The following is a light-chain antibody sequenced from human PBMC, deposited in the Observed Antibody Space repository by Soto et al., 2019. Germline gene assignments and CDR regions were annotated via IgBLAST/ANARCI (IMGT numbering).Light chain of an antibody. Sequence: EVVLTQSPGTLSLSPGERATLSCRASQSINNNLAWYQHKPGQAPRLLIYSASSRAAGIPDRFSGSGSRTDFTLTISRLEPEDFAVYYCQQYGTSRVTFGPGNKVDIK. J-gene: IGKJ3*01. V-gene: IGKV3-20*01. CDR2: SAS. CDR1: QSINNN. CDR3: QQYGTSRVT.